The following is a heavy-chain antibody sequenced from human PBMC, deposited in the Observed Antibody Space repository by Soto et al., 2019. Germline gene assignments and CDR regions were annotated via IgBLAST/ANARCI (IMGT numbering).Heavy chain of an antibody. CDR3: AISQDRGGRTTFIY. Sequence: PGGSLRLSCAASGFTFSSYWMHWVRQAPGKGLVWVSRINSDGSSTSYADSVKGRFTISRDNAENSLYLQMNSLRAEDTALYYCAISQDRGGRTTFIYWGQGTQVTVSS. J-gene: IGHJ4*02. V-gene: IGHV3-74*01. CDR2: INSDGSST. D-gene: IGHD3-16*01. CDR1: GFTFSSYW.